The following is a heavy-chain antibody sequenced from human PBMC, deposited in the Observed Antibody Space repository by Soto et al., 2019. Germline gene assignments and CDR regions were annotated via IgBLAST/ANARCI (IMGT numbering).Heavy chain of an antibody. CDR2: IWYDGSNK. CDR1: GFTFSSYG. Sequence: GGSLRLSCAASGFTFSSYGMHWVRQAPGKGLEWVAVIWYDGSNKYYADSVKGRFTISRDNAKNSLYLQMNSLRDEDTAVYYCARDQPPGDVWGQGTTVTVSS. J-gene: IGHJ6*02. CDR3: ARDQPPGDV. V-gene: IGHV3-33*01.